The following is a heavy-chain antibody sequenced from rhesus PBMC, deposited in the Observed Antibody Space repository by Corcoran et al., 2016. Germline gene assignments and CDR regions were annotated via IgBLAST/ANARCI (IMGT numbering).Heavy chain of an antibody. V-gene: IGHV1S9*01. CDR3: TKLAVAGHFDY. Sequence: QVQLVQSGAEVKKPGASVKLSCKASGYTFTTYHINWVRQAPGQVLEWIGLINPENGKTGYAQKFQGRVTMTRDTSTSTAYMELGSLRSEDTAVYYCTKLAVAGHFDYWGQGVLVTVSS. CDR2: INPENGKT. D-gene: IGHD6-37*01. CDR1: GYTFTTYH. J-gene: IGHJ4*01.